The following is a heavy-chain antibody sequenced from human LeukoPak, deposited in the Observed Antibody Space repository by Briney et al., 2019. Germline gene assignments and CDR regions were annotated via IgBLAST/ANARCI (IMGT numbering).Heavy chain of an antibody. D-gene: IGHD3-16*01. CDR1: GFTFSSYA. J-gene: IGHJ4*02. CDR2: IRYDGNSE. V-gene: IGHV3-30*02. Sequence: GGSLRLSCAASGFTFSSYAMSWVRQAPGKGLQWVTFIRYDGNSESYADSVKGRFIISRDNSKNTLYLQMNSLRAEDTALYFCAKDLTYSSQGGSDSWGQGTLVTVSS. CDR3: AKDLTYSSQGGSDS.